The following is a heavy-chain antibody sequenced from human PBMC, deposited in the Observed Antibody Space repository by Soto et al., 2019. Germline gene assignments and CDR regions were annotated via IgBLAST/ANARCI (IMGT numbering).Heavy chain of an antibody. CDR1: GFTFSSYW. CDR3: ARDRIVVVVAATTNWFDP. V-gene: IGHV3-7*01. J-gene: IGHJ5*02. D-gene: IGHD2-15*01. Sequence: PGGSLRLSCAASGFTFSSYWMSWVRQAPGKGLEWVANIKQDGSEKYYVDSVKGRFTISRDNAKNSLYLQMNSLRAEDTAVYYCARDRIVVVVAATTNWFDPWGQGTLDTVSS. CDR2: IKQDGSEK.